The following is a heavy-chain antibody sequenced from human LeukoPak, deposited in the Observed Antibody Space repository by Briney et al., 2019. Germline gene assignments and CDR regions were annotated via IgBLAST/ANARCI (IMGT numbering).Heavy chain of an antibody. CDR1: GFTFSNYS. CDR2: ISSSSSYI. Sequence: GGSLRLSCAASGFTFSNYSMNWVRQAPGKGLEWVSSISSSSSYIYYADSVKGRFTISRDNAKNSLYLQMNSLRAEDTAVYYCARAYSSGWYGGHNWFDPWGQGTLVTVSS. J-gene: IGHJ5*02. D-gene: IGHD6-19*01. CDR3: ARAYSSGWYGGHNWFDP. V-gene: IGHV3-21*01.